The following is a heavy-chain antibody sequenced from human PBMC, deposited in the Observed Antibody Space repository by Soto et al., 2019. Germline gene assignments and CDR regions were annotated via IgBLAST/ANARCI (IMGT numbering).Heavy chain of an antibody. V-gene: IGHV3-7*01. D-gene: IGHD2-8*02. Sequence: EVQLAESGGGLVQPGGSLRLSCAASEFTFSSYWMSWVRQVPGKGLEWLANIKPDGSEKYYVDSVRGRFTISRDNAKNSLYLQMNSLRTEDSAVYYCARDSKEGYSTAPRYFDLWGRGTLVTVSS. CDR1: EFTFSSYW. J-gene: IGHJ2*01. CDR2: IKPDGSEK. CDR3: ARDSKEGYSTAPRYFDL.